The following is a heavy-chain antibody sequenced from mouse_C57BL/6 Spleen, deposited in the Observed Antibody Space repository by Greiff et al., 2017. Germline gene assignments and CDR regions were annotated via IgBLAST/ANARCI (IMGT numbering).Heavy chain of an antibody. J-gene: IGHJ4*01. Sequence: VQLQQSGPELVKPGASVKISCKASGYSFTGYYMNWVKQSPEKSLEWIGEINPSTGGTTYNQKFNAKATLTVDKSSSTAYMQLKSLTSKDSAVYDCARGRDDGNYDYAMDDWGQGTTVTASS. CDR3: ARGRDDGNYDYAMDD. V-gene: IGHV1-42*01. CDR1: GYSFTGYY. D-gene: IGHD2-1*01. CDR2: INPSTGGT.